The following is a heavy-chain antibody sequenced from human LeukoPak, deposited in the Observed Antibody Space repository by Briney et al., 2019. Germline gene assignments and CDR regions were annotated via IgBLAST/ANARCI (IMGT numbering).Heavy chain of an antibody. CDR1: DVSISSSY. J-gene: IGHJ6*03. Sequence: PSETLSLTCSVSDVSISSSYWSWIRQPPGKGLEWIGYIDYSGSTHYNPSLKSRLTISVDKARNQFSPRVSSVTAADTAVYYCARDYPDDYGDLSGYYYYYMDVWGKGTTVTVSS. V-gene: IGHV4-59*01. CDR2: IDYSGST. CDR3: ARDYPDDYGDLSGYYYYYMDV. D-gene: IGHD4-17*01.